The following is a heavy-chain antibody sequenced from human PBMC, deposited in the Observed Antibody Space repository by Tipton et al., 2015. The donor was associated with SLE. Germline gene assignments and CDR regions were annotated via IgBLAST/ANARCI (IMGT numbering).Heavy chain of an antibody. CDR1: GGSFSGYY. Sequence: TLSLTCAVYGGSFSGYYWSWIRQPPGKGLEWIGEINHSGSTNYNPSLKSRVTISVDTSKNQFSLKLSSVTAADTAVYYCARDQDYDSSGYLFDYWGQGTLVTVSS. CDR2: INHSGST. V-gene: IGHV4-34*01. J-gene: IGHJ4*02. CDR3: ARDQDYDSSGYLFDY. D-gene: IGHD3-22*01.